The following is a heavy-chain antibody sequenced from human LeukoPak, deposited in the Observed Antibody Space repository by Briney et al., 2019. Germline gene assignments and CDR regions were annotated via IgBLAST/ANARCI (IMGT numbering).Heavy chain of an antibody. CDR3: ARDLYDFLTGYAYGMDV. V-gene: IGHV3-21*01. CDR1: GGSFSGYY. D-gene: IGHD3-9*01. J-gene: IGHJ6*02. Sequence: PSETLSLTCAVYGGSFSGYYWSWVRQAPGKGLEWVSSISSSSSYIYYADSVKGRFTISRDNAENSLYLQMNSLRAEDTAVYYCARDLYDFLTGYAYGMDVWGQGTTVTVSS. CDR2: ISSSSSYI.